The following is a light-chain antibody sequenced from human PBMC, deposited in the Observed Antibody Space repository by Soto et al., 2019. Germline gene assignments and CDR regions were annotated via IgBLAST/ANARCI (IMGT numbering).Light chain of an antibody. V-gene: IGKV1-5*03. J-gene: IGKJ1*01. CDR1: QSISSW. CDR3: QQGDTFST. CDR2: QTS. Sequence: DIQMTQSPSILSASVGDRVTITCRASQSISSWLAWYQQKPGKAPKLLIYQTSNLESGVPSRFSGSGSGTEFTLTISSLQPDDFATYYCQQGDTFSTFGQGTKVEI.